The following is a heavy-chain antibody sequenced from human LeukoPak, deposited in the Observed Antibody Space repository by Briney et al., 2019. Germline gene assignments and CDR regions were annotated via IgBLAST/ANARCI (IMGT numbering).Heavy chain of an antibody. CDR3: TRDARTCHSSGCWKPSDY. Sequence: GGSLRLSCAASGFNFRSYWMHWVRQAPGKGLVWVSRINSDGTGTYADSVKGRFTISRDNPNNTLYLQMNSLRADDTAVYYCTRDARTCHSSGCWKPSDYWGRGALVTVSS. V-gene: IGHV3-74*01. CDR2: INSDGTGT. J-gene: IGHJ4*02. D-gene: IGHD3-22*01. CDR1: GFNFRSYW.